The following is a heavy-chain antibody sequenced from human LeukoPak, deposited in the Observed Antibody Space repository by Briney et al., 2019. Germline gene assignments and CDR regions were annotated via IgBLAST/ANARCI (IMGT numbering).Heavy chain of an antibody. J-gene: IGHJ4*02. V-gene: IGHV3-23*01. CDR3: AKDWGMGDQLLRIDY. CDR2: ISGSGVST. D-gene: IGHD2-2*01. CDR1: GFNFGDFL. Sequence: GGSLRLSCAASGFNFGDFLMTCVRQAPGKGLEWVSGISGSGVSTYYADSVKGRFTISKDNSNNTLYLQMSSLGAEDTAVYYCAKDWGMGDQLLRIDYWGQGTLVTVSS.